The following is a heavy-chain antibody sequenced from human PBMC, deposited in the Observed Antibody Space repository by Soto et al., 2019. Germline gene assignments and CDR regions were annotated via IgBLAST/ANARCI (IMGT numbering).Heavy chain of an antibody. CDR2: IYHSGST. V-gene: IGHV4-4*02. CDR1: GGSISSINW. CDR3: ARGDCSGGSCYSVDI. Sequence: QVQLQESGPGLVKPSGTLSLTCAVSGGSISSINWWSWVRQPPGKGLEWIGEIYHSGSTNYNPSLESRVTISVDKSKNQFSLKLSSVTAADTAVYYCARGDCSGGSCYSVDIWGQGTMVTVSS. D-gene: IGHD2-15*01. J-gene: IGHJ3*02.